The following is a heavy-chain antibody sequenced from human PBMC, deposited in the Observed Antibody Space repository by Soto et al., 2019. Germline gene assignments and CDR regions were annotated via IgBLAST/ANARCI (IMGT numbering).Heavy chain of an antibody. CDR3: AKLSSNGGYFQH. V-gene: IGHV3-23*01. CDR2: ISGSGGST. J-gene: IGHJ1*01. D-gene: IGHD3-16*01. Sequence: GSSLRLSCAASGFTFSSYAMSCVRQAPGKGLEWVSAISGSGGSTYYADSVKGRFTISRDNSKNTLYLQMNSLRAEDTAVYHCAKLSSNGGYFQHWGQGTLVTVSS. CDR1: GFTFSSYA.